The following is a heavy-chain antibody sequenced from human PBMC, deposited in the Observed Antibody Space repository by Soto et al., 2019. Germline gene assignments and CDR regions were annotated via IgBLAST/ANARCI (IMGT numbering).Heavy chain of an antibody. J-gene: IGHJ6*02. CDR3: ARDKDRRQLCWYYYYIMDV. CDR2: IMPIFGTP. CDR1: GDTFGSYA. V-gene: IGHV1-69*01. Sequence: QVQLVQSVAEVKKPGSSVKVSCKASGDTFGSYAISWVRQVPGQVLEWMGGIMPIFGTPDYAQNFQGRVTFTADDSTSTAYIERSSLSSEDIVGYYCARDKDRRQLCWYYYYIMDVWGQGTTVTVAS. D-gene: IGHD3-16*01.